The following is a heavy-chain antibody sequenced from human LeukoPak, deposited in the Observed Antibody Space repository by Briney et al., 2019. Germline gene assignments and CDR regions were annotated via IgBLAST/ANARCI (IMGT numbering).Heavy chain of an antibody. CDR1: GYTFTDYY. J-gene: IGHJ1*01. CDR2: VDPEDGET. CDR3: ASLSGRYSGYPGYFQH. Sequence: GASVKISCKVSGYTFTDYYMHWVQQAPGKGLEWMGLVDPEDGETIYAEKFQGRVTITADTSTDTAYMELSSLRSEDTAVYYCASLSGRYSGYPGYFQHWGQGTLVTVSS. D-gene: IGHD5-12*01. V-gene: IGHV1-69-2*01.